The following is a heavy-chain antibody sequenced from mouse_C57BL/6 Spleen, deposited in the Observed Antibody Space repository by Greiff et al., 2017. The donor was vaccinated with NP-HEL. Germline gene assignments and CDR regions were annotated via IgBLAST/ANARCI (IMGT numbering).Heavy chain of an antibody. J-gene: IGHJ4*01. CDR2: IHPTSGST. Sequence: QVQLQQPGAELVKPGASVKLSCKASGYTFTSYWMPWVKQRPGQGLEWIGMIHPTSGSTTYNEKFKSKATLTVDKSSSTAYMQLSSLTSEDSAVYYCARTALYAMDYWGQGTSVTVAS. CDR3: ARTALYAMDY. CDR1: GYTFTSYW. D-gene: IGHD1-2*01. V-gene: IGHV1-64*01.